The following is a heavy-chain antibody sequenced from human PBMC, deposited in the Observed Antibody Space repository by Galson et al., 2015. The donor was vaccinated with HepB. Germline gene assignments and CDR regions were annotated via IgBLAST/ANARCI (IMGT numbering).Heavy chain of an antibody. Sequence: SVKVSCKASGYTFTSYGISWVRQAPGQGLERMGWISAYNGNTNYAQKLQGRVTMTTDTSTSTAYMELRSLRSDDTAVYYCAREAERRGSYYYYYYGMDVWGQGTTVTVSS. CDR2: ISAYNGNT. V-gene: IGHV1-18*04. J-gene: IGHJ6*02. CDR1: GYTFTSYG. D-gene: IGHD1-26*01. CDR3: AREAERRGSYYYYYYGMDV.